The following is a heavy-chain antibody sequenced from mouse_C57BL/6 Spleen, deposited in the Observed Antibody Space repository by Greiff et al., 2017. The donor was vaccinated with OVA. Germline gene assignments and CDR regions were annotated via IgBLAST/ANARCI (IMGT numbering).Heavy chain of an antibody. CDR1: GYTFTDHT. D-gene: IGHD2-2*01. CDR2: IYPRDGST. J-gene: IGHJ3*01. CDR3: ARRGVYYGYDSWFAY. V-gene: IGHV1-78*01. Sequence: VQLQQSDAELVKPGASVKISCKVSGYTFTDHTIHWMKQRPEQGLEWIGYIYPRDGSTKYNEKFKGKATLTADKSSSTAYMQLNSLTSEDSAVYFCARRGVYYGYDSWFAYWGQGTLVTVSA.